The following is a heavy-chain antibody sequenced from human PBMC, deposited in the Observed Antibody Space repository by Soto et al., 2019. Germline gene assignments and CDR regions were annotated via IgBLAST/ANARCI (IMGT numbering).Heavy chain of an antibody. Sequence: QMQLQESGPGLVKPSETLSLTCTVSGGSFRVYSWIGIRKSAGMGLEWIGRMHTSGSTNYNPSLKSRVTFSVDMSKNQISLKLTSVTAADTALYYCVRASMPKAHFDSWGQGTLVTVSS. CDR3: VRASMPKAHFDS. V-gene: IGHV4-4*07. CDR2: MHTSGST. D-gene: IGHD2-2*01. J-gene: IGHJ4*02. CDR1: GGSFRVYS.